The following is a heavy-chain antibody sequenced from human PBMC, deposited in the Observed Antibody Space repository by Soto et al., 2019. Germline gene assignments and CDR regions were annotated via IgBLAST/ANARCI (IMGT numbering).Heavy chain of an antibody. J-gene: IGHJ4*02. V-gene: IGHV4-39*01. D-gene: IGHD3-9*01. CDR1: GGSISSSSYY. CDR2: IYYSGST. CDR3: ARQGAGFDWAFRPTTALDY. Sequence: QLQLQESGPGLVKPSETLSLTCTVSGGSISSSSYYWGWIRQPPGKGLEWIGSIYYSGSTYYNPSFKRRVTICVDTSNNQFSLKLSSVTAADTAVYYCARQGAGFDWAFRPTTALDYWGQGTLVTVSS.